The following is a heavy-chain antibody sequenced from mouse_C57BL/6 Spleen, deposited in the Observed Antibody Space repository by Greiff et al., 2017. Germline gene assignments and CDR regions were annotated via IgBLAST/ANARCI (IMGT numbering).Heavy chain of an antibody. CDR2: IYPSDSET. Sequence: QVQLQQPGAELVRPGSSVKLSCKASGYTFISYWMDWVKQRPGQGLEWIGNIYPSDSETHYNQKFKDKATLTVDKSSSTAYMQLSSLTSEDSAVYYCARPYDGYYDYWGQGTTLTVSS. J-gene: IGHJ2*01. V-gene: IGHV1-61*01. CDR1: GYTFISYW. D-gene: IGHD2-3*01. CDR3: ARPYDGYYDY.